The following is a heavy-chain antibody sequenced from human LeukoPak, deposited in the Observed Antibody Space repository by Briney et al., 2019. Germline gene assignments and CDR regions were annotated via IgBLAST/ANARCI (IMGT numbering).Heavy chain of an antibody. Sequence: GRSLRLSCAASGFTFSSYAMSWVRQAPGKGLEWVSAISGSGGSTYYADSVKGRFTISRDNSKNTLYLQMNSLRAEDTAVYYCAKNHQYYDFWSGYLDDPWGQGTLVTVSS. CDR2: ISGSGGST. D-gene: IGHD3-3*01. V-gene: IGHV3-23*01. J-gene: IGHJ5*02. CDR3: AKNHQYYDFWSGYLDDP. CDR1: GFTFSSYA.